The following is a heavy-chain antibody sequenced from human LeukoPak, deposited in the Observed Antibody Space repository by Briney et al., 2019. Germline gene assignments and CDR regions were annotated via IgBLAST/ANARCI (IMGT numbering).Heavy chain of an antibody. D-gene: IGHD1-7*01. V-gene: IGHV3-7*01. CDR2: IKQDGSEN. Sequence: PGGSLRLSCAASGFTFSSYWMSWVRQAPGKGLEWVANIKQDGSENYYVDSVKGRFSISRDNAKNSLYLQMNSVRAEDTAVYYCAYLNSHAFDIWGQGTVVTVSS. CDR3: AYLNSHAFDI. J-gene: IGHJ3*02. CDR1: GFTFSSYW.